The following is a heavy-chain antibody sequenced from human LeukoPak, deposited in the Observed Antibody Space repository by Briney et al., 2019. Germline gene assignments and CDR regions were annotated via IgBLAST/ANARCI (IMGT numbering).Heavy chain of an antibody. D-gene: IGHD3-9*01. CDR3: GRDWFLSVDY. V-gene: IGHV3-15*07. CDR1: GFTFNNAW. CDR2: IKDMAHGATI. J-gene: IGHJ4*02. Sequence: GGSLRLSCVGSGFTFNNAWMNWVRQAPGKGLEWVGRIKDMAHGATIDYAAAVKGRFTLSRDDSKNTLYLQMNSLKTEDTAVYYCGRDWFLSVDYWGQGTLVTVSS.